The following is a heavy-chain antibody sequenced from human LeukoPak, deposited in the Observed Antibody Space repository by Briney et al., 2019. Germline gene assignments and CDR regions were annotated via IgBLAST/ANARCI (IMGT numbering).Heavy chain of an antibody. CDR1: GDSISSSPHY. CDR3: ARGVYINMNWPYFDY. J-gene: IGHJ4*02. V-gene: IGHV4-39*02. CDR2: IHYTGGT. D-gene: IGHD5/OR15-5a*01. Sequence: PSETLSLTCTVSGDSISSSPHYWAWLRQPPGEALEWIAAIHYTGGTRHNASLKSRITISLDTSSNHFSLQLRSVTAADTAVYRCARGVYINMNWPYFDYWGQGALVTVSS.